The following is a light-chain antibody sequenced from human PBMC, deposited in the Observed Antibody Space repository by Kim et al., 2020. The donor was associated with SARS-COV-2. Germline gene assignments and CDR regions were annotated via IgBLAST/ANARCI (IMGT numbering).Light chain of an antibody. CDR2: KAS. V-gene: IGKV1-5*03. J-gene: IGKJ2*01. Sequence: DIQMTQSPSTLSASVGDRVTITCRASQSISSWLAWYQQKPGKAPKLLIYKASSLESGVPSRISGSGSGTEFTLTISSLQPDDFATYYCQQYNSYPITFGQGTKLEI. CDR3: QQYNSYPIT. CDR1: QSISSW.